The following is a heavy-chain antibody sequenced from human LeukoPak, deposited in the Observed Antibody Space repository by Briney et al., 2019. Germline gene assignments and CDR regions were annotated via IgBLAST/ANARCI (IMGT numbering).Heavy chain of an antibody. V-gene: IGHV4-39*01. D-gene: IGHD6-6*01. CDR3: ARRQYRQQFDY. CDR1: GFTFSNYG. CDR2: IYYSGST. J-gene: IGHJ4*02. Sequence: GSLRLSCAVSGFTFSNYGMGWVRQAPGKGLEWIGSIYYSGSTYYNPSLKSRVTISVDTSKNQFSLKLSSVTAADTAVYYCARRQYRQQFDYWGQGTLVTVSS.